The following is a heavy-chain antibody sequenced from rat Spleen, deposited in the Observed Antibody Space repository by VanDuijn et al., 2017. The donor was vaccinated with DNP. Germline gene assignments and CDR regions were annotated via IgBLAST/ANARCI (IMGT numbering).Heavy chain of an antibody. CDR3: ARHYTY. CDR1: GFSLTNYH. CDR2: IQSGGKT. D-gene: IGHD1-2*01. V-gene: IGHV2-27*01. Sequence: QVQLKESGPGLVQPSQTLSLTCSVSGFSLTNYHVHWVRQPPGKGLEWMGRIQSGGKTDYNSPFKSRLSITRDTSKSQVFLKMTSVRTEDTAMYFCARHYTYWGQGVMVTVSS. J-gene: IGHJ2*01.